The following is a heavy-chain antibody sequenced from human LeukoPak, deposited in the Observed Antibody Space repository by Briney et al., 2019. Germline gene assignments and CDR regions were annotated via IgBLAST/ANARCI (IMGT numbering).Heavy chain of an antibody. J-gene: IGHJ3*02. V-gene: IGHV1-2*02. D-gene: IGHD7-27*01. Sequence: ASVKVSCKASGYTFTGYYMHWVRQAPGQGLEWMGWINSNSGGAHYAQNFQGRVTITSDTSTSTAYMELRSLRSDDTAIYYCARENTGEVDTFDIWGQGTMVTVSS. CDR2: INSNSGGA. CDR1: GYTFTGYY. CDR3: ARENTGEVDTFDI.